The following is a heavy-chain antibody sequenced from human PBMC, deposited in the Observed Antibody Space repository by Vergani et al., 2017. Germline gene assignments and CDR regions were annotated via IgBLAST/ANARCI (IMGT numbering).Heavy chain of an antibody. D-gene: IGHD5-24*01. Sequence: QLRESGSGLVKPSQTLSLTCAVSGASIGYGGHSWSWIRQSPGKGLEWIGYIFHTGSAYYIPSLQRRRSISVDRSKNLFTLQLFATTAADTAVYYCACHPSGKCLQSHPFGYLGQGILVTVSS. J-gene: IGHJ4*02. CDR2: IFHTGSA. CDR1: GASIGYGGHS. V-gene: IGHV4-30-2*06. CDR3: ACHPSGKCLQSHPFGY.